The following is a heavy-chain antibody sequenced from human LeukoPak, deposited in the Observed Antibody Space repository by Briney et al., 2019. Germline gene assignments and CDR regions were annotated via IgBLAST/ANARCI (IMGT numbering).Heavy chain of an antibody. D-gene: IGHD3-22*01. V-gene: IGHV4-39*01. CDR1: GGSISSSSYY. CDR3: ARYHDSSGYYNDAFDI. J-gene: IGHJ3*02. Sequence: PSETLSLTCTVSGGSISSSSYYWGWIRQPPGKGLEWIGSIYYSGSTYYNPSLKSRVTISVDTSKNQFSLKLSSVIAADTAVYYCARYHDSSGYYNDAFDIWGQGTMVTVSS. CDR2: IYYSGST.